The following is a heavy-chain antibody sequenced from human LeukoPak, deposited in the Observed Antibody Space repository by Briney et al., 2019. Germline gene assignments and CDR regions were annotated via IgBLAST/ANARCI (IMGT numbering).Heavy chain of an antibody. V-gene: IGHV4-34*01. CDR2: SNRSGST. CDR3: ARDSQSGQLVLSDSYYYMDV. J-gene: IGHJ6*03. Sequence: PSETLSLTCAVYGGSFSGYYWSWIRQPPGKGLEWIGESNRSGSTNYNPSLKSRVTISVDTSKNQFSLKLSSVTAADTAVYYCARDSQSGQLVLSDSYYYMDVWGKGTTVTISS. CDR1: GGSFSGYY. D-gene: IGHD6-13*01.